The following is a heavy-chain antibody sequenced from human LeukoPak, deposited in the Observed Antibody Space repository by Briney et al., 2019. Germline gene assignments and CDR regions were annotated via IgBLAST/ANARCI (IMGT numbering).Heavy chain of an antibody. CDR1: GYTFTSYD. CDR2: MNPNSGNT. J-gene: IGHJ4*02. Sequence: GASVKVSCKASGYTFTSYDINWVRQATGQGLEWMGWMNPNSGNTGYEQKFQGRVTMTRNTSISTAYMELSSLRSEDTAVYYCARGITMVRGAPSAYWGQGTLVTVSS. D-gene: IGHD3-10*01. V-gene: IGHV1-8*01. CDR3: ARGITMVRGAPSAY.